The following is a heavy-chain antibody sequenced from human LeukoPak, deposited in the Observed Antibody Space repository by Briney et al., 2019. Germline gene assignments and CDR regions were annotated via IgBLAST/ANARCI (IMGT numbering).Heavy chain of an antibody. Sequence: GGSLRLSCAASGFTFSSYGMHWVRQAPGKGLEWVAVIWYDGSNKYYADSVKGRFTISRDNSKNTLYLQMNSVRAEDTAVYYCARESVVVITQYYFDYWGQGTLVTVSS. CDR3: ARESVVVITQYYFDY. D-gene: IGHD3-22*01. CDR1: GFTFSSYG. J-gene: IGHJ4*02. CDR2: IWYDGSNK. V-gene: IGHV3-33*01.